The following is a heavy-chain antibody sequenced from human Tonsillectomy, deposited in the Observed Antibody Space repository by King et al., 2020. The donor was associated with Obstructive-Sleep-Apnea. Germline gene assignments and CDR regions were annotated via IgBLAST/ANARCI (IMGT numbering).Heavy chain of an antibody. CDR3: AKTSINYYGSGSYYTRYYYYGMDV. CDR2: IRCDGSNK. V-gene: IGHV3-30*02. J-gene: IGHJ6*02. D-gene: IGHD3-10*01. Sequence: VQLVESGGGVVQPWGSLRLSWAASGFTFSSYGIHWVRQAPGKGLEWVTFIRCDGSNKYYADSVKGRFTISRHNSKKTLYLQMNSLRAEDTAVYYCAKTSINYYGSGSYYTRYYYYGMDVWGQGTTVTVSS. CDR1: GFTFSSYG.